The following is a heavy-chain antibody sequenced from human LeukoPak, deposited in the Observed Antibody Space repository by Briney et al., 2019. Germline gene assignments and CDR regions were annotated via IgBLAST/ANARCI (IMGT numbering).Heavy chain of an antibody. Sequence: PGGSLRLSCAASGFAFSNAWMSWVRQAPGKGPEWVGRIKRKSDGGTADYAAPVKGRFTISRDNSKNTLYLQMNSLRAEDTAVYYCARDSEDIVLMGFDPWGQGTLVTVSS. J-gene: IGHJ5*02. D-gene: IGHD2-8*01. CDR2: IKRKSDGGTA. V-gene: IGHV3-15*01. CDR3: ARDSEDIVLMGFDP. CDR1: GFAFSNAW.